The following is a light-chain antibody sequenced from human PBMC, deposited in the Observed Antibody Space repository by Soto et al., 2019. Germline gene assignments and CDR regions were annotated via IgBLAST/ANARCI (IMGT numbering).Light chain of an antibody. CDR3: QQYGSSPWT. V-gene: IGKV3-20*01. J-gene: IGKJ1*01. Sequence: ESMLMHSPGTLALSPCEGATLSCSASQSVSSSYLAWYQQKPGQAPRLLIYGASSRATGIPDRFSGSGSGTDFTLTISRLEPEDFAVYYCQQYGSSPWTFGQGTKVDIK. CDR2: GAS. CDR1: QSVSSSY.